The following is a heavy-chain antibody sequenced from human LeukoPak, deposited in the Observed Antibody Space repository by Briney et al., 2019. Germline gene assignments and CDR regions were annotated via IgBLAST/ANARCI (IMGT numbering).Heavy chain of an antibody. CDR2: INPSGGSA. CDR1: GYRFTSYD. CDR3: ARDGPTAAPFDY. V-gene: IGHV1-46*01. Sequence: ASVKVSCKASGYRFTSYDMHWVRQAPGQGLEWMGIINPSGGSASYAQRFQGRVAMTRDTITTTVYMEVNSLTSEDTAVYFCARDGPTAAPFDYWGQGTLVT. J-gene: IGHJ4*02. D-gene: IGHD2-2*01.